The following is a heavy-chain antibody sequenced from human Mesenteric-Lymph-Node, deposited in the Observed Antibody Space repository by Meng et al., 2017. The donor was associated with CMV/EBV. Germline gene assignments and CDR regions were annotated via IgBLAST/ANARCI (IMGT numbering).Heavy chain of an antibody. V-gene: IGHV1-2*02. J-gene: IGHJ6*02. CDR3: ARDGTLRYCSSTSCYRYYYGMDV. CDR2: NNPNSGGT. CDR1: GYTFTGYY. D-gene: IGHD2-2*01. Sequence: ASVKVSCKASGYTFTGYYMHWVRQAPGQGLEWMGWNNPNSGGTNYAQKFQGRVTMTRDTSISTAYMELSRLRSDDTAVYYCARDGTLRYCSSTSCYRYYYGMDVWGQGTTVTVSS.